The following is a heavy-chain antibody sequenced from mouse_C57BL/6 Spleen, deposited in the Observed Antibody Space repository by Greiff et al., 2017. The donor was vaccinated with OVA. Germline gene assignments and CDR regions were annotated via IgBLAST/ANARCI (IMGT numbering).Heavy chain of an antibody. CDR2: IHPNSSST. Sequence: QVQLQQSGAELVKPGASVKLSCKASGYTFTSYWMHWVKQRPGQGLEWIGMIHPNSSSTNYNEKFKSKATLTVDKSSSTAYMQLSSLTSEDSAVYYCARWGDGSSYPGYWGQGTTLTVSS. CDR1: GYTFTSYW. J-gene: IGHJ2*01. D-gene: IGHD1-1*01. CDR3: ARWGDGSSYPGY. V-gene: IGHV1-64*01.